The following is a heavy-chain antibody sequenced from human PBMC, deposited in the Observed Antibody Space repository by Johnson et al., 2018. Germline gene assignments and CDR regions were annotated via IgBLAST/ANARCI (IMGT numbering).Heavy chain of an antibody. V-gene: IGHV3-21*01. Sequence: VQLQESGGGLVKPGGSLRLSCAASGFTFSTYSMNWVRQAPGKGLEWVSSISSSSSYIYYADSVKGRFTISRDNAKNSLDLQMTSLRAEDTAVYYCARDDYGDRFYYYDMDVWGKGTTVTVSS. CDR1: GFTFSTYS. J-gene: IGHJ6*03. CDR3: ARDDYGDRFYYYDMDV. CDR2: ISSSSSYI. D-gene: IGHD4-17*01.